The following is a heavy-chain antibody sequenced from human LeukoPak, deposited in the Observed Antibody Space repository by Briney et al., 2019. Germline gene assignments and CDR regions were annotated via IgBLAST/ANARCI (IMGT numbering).Heavy chain of an antibody. CDR2: ISGSDGST. Sequence: GGSLRLSCTASGFTFSNYAMSWVRRAPGKGLEWVSTISGSDGSTYYADSVKGRFTISRDNSKNTLYLQMNSLRVEDTAIYYCAKGRGYCTGGCCYSDYWGQGTLVTVSS. V-gene: IGHV3-23*01. CDR1: GFTFSNYA. J-gene: IGHJ4*02. CDR3: AKGRGYCTGGCCYSDY. D-gene: IGHD2-8*02.